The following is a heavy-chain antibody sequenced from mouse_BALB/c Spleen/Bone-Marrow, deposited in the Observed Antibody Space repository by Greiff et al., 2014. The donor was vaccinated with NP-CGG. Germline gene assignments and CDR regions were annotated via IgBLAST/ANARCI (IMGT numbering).Heavy chain of an antibody. CDR1: GYTFTSYW. J-gene: IGHJ2*01. CDR3: TIGGFDY. CDR2: INPSNGCT. Sequence: QVQLQQSGAELVKPGASVKLSCKASGYTFTSYWMHWVELRPGQGFEWIGEINPSNGCTNYNEKFKRKATLTVDKSSSTAYMQLSSLTSEDSAVYYCTIGGFDYWGQGTTLTVSS. V-gene: IGHV1S16*01.